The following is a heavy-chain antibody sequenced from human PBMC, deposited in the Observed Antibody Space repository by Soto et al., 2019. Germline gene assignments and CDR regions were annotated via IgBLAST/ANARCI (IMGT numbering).Heavy chain of an antibody. J-gene: IGHJ5*02. Sequence: ASVKVSCKASGYTFTGHYIHWVRQAPEQGPEWMGEIGPESGATRYAQRFQGRVTMTRDMSITTVYMELNNLSPDDTAVYYCARGRGIVATIDWFDPWGQGTLVTVSS. V-gene: IGHV1-2*02. CDR3: ARGRGIVATIDWFDP. CDR1: GYTFTGHY. D-gene: IGHD5-12*01. CDR2: IGPESGAT.